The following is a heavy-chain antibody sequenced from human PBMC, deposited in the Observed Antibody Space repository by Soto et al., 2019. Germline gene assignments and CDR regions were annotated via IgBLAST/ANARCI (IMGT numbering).Heavy chain of an antibody. Sequence: EVQLEESGGGLVQSGGSLRLSCAASGFTFSSYWMSWVRQGPGKGPEWVANIKQDGSEIYYVDSVKGRFTISRDNAKSSLYLQMTSLRAEDTAVYHCAKSLSAIPGDSWGQGTLVTVSS. J-gene: IGHJ4*02. D-gene: IGHD2-2*01. V-gene: IGHV3-7*05. CDR1: GFTFSSYW. CDR3: AKSLSAIPGDS. CDR2: IKQDGSEI.